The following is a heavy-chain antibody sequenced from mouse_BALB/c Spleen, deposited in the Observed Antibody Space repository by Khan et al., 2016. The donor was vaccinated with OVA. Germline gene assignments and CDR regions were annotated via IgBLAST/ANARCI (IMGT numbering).Heavy chain of an antibody. CDR3: ARGGVYAMDY. V-gene: IGHV2-6*02. Sequence: VQLQESGPGLVAPSQSLSITCTVSGFSLTTYGVHWVRQPPGKGLEWLVVIWSDGITTYNSALKSRLSLSKDNSKRPVLLKMHSLQTEDTASDDGARGGVYAMDYGGQGTSVTGAS. CDR2: IWSDGIT. J-gene: IGHJ4*01. CDR1: GFSLTTYG.